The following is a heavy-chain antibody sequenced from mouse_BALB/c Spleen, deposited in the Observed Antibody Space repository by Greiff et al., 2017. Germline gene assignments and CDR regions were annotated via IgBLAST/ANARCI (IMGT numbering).Heavy chain of an antibody. CDR1: GFTFSSYT. J-gene: IGHJ4*01. Sequence: DVMLVESGGGLVQPGGSLKLSCAASGFTFSSYTMSWVRQTPEKRLEWVATISSGGSYTYYPDSVKGRFTISRDNAKNTLYLQMSSLKSEDTAMYYCTRDLFPSAMDYWGQGTSVTVSS. V-gene: IGHV5-6-4*01. CDR2: ISSGGSYT. CDR3: TRDLFPSAMDY.